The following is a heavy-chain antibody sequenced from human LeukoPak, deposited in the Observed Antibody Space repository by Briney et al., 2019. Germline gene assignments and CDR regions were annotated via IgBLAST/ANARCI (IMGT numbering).Heavy chain of an antibody. CDR2: IGTSSSYI. J-gene: IGHJ4*02. CDR1: GFTFSSYN. Sequence: GGALRLSCAASGFTFSSYNMNWVRQAPGKGLEWVTSIGTSSSYIYYADSVKGRFTISRDNARNSLYLQMNSLRAEDTAVYYCARDHEEYCSGGSCSRFVYWGEGTLVTVSS. V-gene: IGHV3-21*01. CDR3: ARDHEEYCSGGSCSRFVY. D-gene: IGHD2-15*01.